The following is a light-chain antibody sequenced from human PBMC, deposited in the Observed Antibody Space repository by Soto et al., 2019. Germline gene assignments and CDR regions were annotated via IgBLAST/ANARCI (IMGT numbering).Light chain of an antibody. CDR3: QQRTNWPLT. CDR2: DAS. J-gene: IGKJ5*01. CDR1: QSVSSD. Sequence: EIVMTRARATLTFSRGESATLSRRASQSVSSDLAWYQHKPGQAPRIIIYDASNRATGIPARVSGSGSGTDFTLTISSLEPEDSAVYYCQQRTNWPLTFGQGTRLEI. V-gene: IGKV3-11*01.